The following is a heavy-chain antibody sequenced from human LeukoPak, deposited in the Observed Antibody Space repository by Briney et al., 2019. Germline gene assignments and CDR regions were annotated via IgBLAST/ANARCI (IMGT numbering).Heavy chain of an antibody. V-gene: IGHV3-74*01. CDR2: INSDGSST. CDR3: ARGRYSSSWYSY. Sequence: GGSLRLSCAASGFTFSSYWMHWVRQAPGKGLVWVSRINSDGSSTSYADSVKGRFTISRDNAKNTLYLQMNSLRAEDAAVYYCARGRYSSSWYSYWGQGTLVTVSS. CDR1: GFTFSSYW. J-gene: IGHJ4*02. D-gene: IGHD6-13*01.